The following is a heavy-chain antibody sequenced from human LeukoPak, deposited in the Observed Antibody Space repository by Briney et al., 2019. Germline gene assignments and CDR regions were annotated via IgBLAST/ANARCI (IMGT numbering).Heavy chain of an antibody. D-gene: IGHD5-18*01. CDR2: ISYDGSNK. V-gene: IGHV3-30*18. CDR3: AKDLNRIQLWVFDY. CDR1: GFTFSSYG. Sequence: GGSLRLSCAASGFTFSSYGMHWVRQAPGKGMEWEAVISYDGSNKYYADSVKGRFTISRDNSKNTLYLQMNSLRAEDTAVYYCAKDLNRIQLWVFDYWGQGTLVTVSS. J-gene: IGHJ4*02.